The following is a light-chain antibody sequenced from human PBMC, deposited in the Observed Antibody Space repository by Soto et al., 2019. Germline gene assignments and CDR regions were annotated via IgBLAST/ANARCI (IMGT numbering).Light chain of an antibody. CDR1: QSINTY. CDR2: GAS. Sequence: DIQMTQSPSSLSASVVDRVTVTCLASQSINTYLNWYQQKPGRAPKLLIYGASSLQSGVPSRFSGSGSGTEFTLTISSLQPDDFATYYCQQYNCYSQTFGQGTKVDIK. J-gene: IGKJ1*01. V-gene: IGKV1-5*01. CDR3: QQYNCYSQT.